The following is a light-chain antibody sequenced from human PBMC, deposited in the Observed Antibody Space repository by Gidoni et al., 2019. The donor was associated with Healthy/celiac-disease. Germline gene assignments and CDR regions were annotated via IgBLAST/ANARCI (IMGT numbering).Light chain of an antibody. CDR3: QAWDNSVV. CDR2: QDS. Sequence: SYALTQPTSVSVSPGQTASITCYGDKLGDKYACWYQKKPGQSPVLVIYQDSKRPSGIPERVSGSNSGTTATLTISGTQAMDEADYYCQAWDNSVVFGGGTKLTVL. V-gene: IGLV3-1*01. J-gene: IGLJ2*01. CDR1: KLGDKY.